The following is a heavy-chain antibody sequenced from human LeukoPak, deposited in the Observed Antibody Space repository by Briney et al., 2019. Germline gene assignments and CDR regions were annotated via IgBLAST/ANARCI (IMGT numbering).Heavy chain of an antibody. V-gene: IGHV3-74*01. CDR2: TNSDGSST. Sequence: GGSLRLSCEASGFTFSDYRMHWVRQAPGKGLVWVSHTNSDGSSTSYADSVKGRFTISRDNAKNTLYLQMNSLRAEDAAVYYCARVMYYYDSSGYYHYWYFDLWGRGTLVTVSS. CDR1: GFTFSDYR. CDR3: ARVMYYYDSSGYYHYWYFDL. J-gene: IGHJ2*01. D-gene: IGHD3-22*01.